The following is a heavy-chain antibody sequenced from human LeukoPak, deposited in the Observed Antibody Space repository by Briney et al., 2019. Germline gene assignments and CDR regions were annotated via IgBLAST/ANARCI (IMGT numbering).Heavy chain of an antibody. CDR2: IYPGDSDT. J-gene: IGHJ3*02. V-gene: IGHV5-51*01. CDR1: GYSFTSYW. D-gene: IGHD3-10*01. Sequence: GESLKISCKGSGYSFTSYWIGWVRQMPGKGLEWMGIIYPGDSDTKYSPSFQGQVTISADKSISTAYLQWSSLKASDTAMYYCASFGAITLVRGINAFDIWGQGTMVTVSS. CDR3: ASFGAITLVRGINAFDI.